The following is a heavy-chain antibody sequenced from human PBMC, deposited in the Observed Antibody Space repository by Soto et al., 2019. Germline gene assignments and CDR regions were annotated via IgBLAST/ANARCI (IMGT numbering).Heavy chain of an antibody. CDR3: AIVLPEEEPTVCFDP. Sequence: SETLCLTCTVSGASISSGDYYWSWIRQPPWKGLEWIGYIYSSGSTYYNPSLKSRGSISIDRSKNQFSLNLISVTAAHTAVYYCAIVLPEEEPTVCFDPWGQGTLVTVSS. D-gene: IGHD1-1*01. V-gene: IGHV4-30-4*01. CDR1: GASISSGDYY. J-gene: IGHJ5*02. CDR2: IYSSGST.